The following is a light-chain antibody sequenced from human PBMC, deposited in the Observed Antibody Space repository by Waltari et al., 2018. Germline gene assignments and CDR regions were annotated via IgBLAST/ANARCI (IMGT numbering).Light chain of an antibody. CDR3: QQYGFLPA. J-gene: IGKJ1*01. V-gene: IGKV3-20*01. CDR1: QSVSNNY. CDR2: AAS. Sequence: EIVLTQSPGTLSLSPGERATLSCRASQSVSNNYLAWYQQKPGQAPRLLISAASSRATGIPDRVSGSGSGTDFTLAISRLEPEDFAVYYCQQYGFLPAFGQGTKVEI.